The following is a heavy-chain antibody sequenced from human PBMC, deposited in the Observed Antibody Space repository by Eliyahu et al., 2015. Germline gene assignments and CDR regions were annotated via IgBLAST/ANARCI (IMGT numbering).Heavy chain of an antibody. CDR1: GYSFXNYW. CDR2: VXPDDSDT. CDR3: ARHPYAYRHESSGYYD. D-gene: IGHD3-22*01. Sequence: EVQLVQSGAEVKKPGESLRISCKGSGYSFXNYWIXGVPGXPRGPGKGRGWMGXVXPDDSDTRYSPSFQGQVTISADKSISTAYLQWSSLRASDTAMYYCARHPYAYRHESSGYYDWGQGTLVTVSS. V-gene: IGHV5-51*01. J-gene: IGHJ4*02.